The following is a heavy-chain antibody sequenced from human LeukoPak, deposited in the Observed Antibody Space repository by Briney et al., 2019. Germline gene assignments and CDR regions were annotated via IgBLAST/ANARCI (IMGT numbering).Heavy chain of an antibody. Sequence: PGGSLRLSCAASGFTFSSYAMSWVRQAPGKGLEWVSAISGSGGSTYYADSVKGRFTISRDNSKNTLYLQMNSLRAEDTVVYYCAKDPYVDTAMVSPFDYWGQGTLVTVSS. D-gene: IGHD5-18*01. V-gene: IGHV3-23*01. J-gene: IGHJ4*02. CDR3: AKDPYVDTAMVSPFDY. CDR2: ISGSGGST. CDR1: GFTFSSYA.